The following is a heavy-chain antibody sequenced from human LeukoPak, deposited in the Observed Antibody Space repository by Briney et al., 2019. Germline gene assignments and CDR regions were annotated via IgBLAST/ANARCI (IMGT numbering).Heavy chain of an antibody. CDR3: AIKGMIVYSYDAFDI. Sequence: KPGGSLRLSCAASGFTFSSYSMNWVRQAPGKGLEWVSSISSSSSYIYYADSVKGRFTISRDNAKNSLYLQMNSLRAEDTAVYYCAIKGMIVYSYDAFDIWGQGTMVTVSS. D-gene: IGHD2-8*01. CDR2: ISSSSSYI. J-gene: IGHJ3*02. V-gene: IGHV3-21*04. CDR1: GFTFSSYS.